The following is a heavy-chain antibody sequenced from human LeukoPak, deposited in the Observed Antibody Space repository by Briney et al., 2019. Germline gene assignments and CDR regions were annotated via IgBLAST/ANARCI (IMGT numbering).Heavy chain of an antibody. CDR1: GFTFSSYS. Sequence: GGSLRLSCAASGFTFSSYSMNWVRQAPGKGLEWVSSISSSSSYIYYADSVKGRFTISRDNAKNSLYLQMNSLRAEDTAVYYCARGSFTWDCSGGSCIPLGVYYYYGMDVWGQGTTVTVSS. J-gene: IGHJ6*02. CDR2: ISSSSSYI. CDR3: ARGSFTWDCSGGSCIPLGVYYYYGMDV. V-gene: IGHV3-21*01. D-gene: IGHD2-15*01.